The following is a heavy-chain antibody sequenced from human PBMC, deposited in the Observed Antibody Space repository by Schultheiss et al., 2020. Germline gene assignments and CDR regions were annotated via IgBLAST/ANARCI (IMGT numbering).Heavy chain of an antibody. V-gene: IGHV3-30-3*01. CDR1: GFTVSSNY. D-gene: IGHD3-3*01. CDR2: ISYDGSNK. CDR3: ARWRTEGGGEWLFSYYYYYGMDV. J-gene: IGHJ6*02. Sequence: GGSLRLSCAASGFTVSSNYMSWVRQAPGKGLEWVAVISYDGSNKYYADSVKGRFTISRDNSKNTLYLQMNSLRAEDTAVYYCARWRTEGGGEWLFSYYYYYGMDVWGQGTLVTVSS.